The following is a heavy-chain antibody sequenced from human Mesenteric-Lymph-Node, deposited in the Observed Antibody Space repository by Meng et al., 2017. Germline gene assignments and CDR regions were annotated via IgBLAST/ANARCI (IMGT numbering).Heavy chain of an antibody. J-gene: IGHJ4*02. Sequence: LRGTGPGLVKPPHTLSLTCTVSGGSISSGGYYWSWIRQHPGKGLEWIGYIYYSGSTYYNPSLKSLVTISVDTSKNQFSLKLSSVTAADTAVYYCARGSSVAGTWGPYYFNYWGQGTLVTVSS. V-gene: IGHV4-31*01. CDR2: IYYSGST. D-gene: IGHD6-19*01. CDR3: ARGSSVAGTWGPYYFNY. CDR1: GGSISSGGYY.